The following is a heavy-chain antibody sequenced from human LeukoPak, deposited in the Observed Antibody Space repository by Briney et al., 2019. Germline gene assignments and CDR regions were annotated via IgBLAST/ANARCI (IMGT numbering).Heavy chain of an antibody. J-gene: IGHJ5*02. CDR1: GFTFSTYD. CDR3: AKDRGYCSSTGCSKSNWFDP. Sequence: PGGSLRLSCAASGFTFSTYDMHWVRQAPGKGLQWVAFIRSDGSIEYYADSVKGRFTISRDNSKNTLYLQMNSLGVEDTAVYYCAKDRGYCSSTGCSKSNWFDPWGQGALVTVSS. V-gene: IGHV3-30*02. D-gene: IGHD2-2*01. CDR2: IRSDGSIE.